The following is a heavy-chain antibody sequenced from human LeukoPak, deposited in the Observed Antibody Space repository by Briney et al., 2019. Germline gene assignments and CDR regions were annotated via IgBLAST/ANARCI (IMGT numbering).Heavy chain of an antibody. CDR1: GYTFTNYG. Sequence: ASVKVSCKASGYTFTNYGISWVRQAPGQGLEWMGWISAYNGNTNYAQKLQGRVSMTTDTSTSTAYMELRSLRSDDTAVYFCARDRVSYSSSSAFAYWGQGTLVTVSS. CDR3: ARDRVSYSSSSAFAY. J-gene: IGHJ4*02. CDR2: ISAYNGNT. V-gene: IGHV1-18*01. D-gene: IGHD6-6*01.